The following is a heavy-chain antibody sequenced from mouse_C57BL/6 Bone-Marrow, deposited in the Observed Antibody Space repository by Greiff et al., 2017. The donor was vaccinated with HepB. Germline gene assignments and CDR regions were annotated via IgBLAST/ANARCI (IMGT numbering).Heavy chain of an antibody. CDR2: IYPGDGDT. CDR3: ARCEKLDYYAMDY. V-gene: IGHV1-80*01. D-gene: IGHD4-1*01. Sequence: VQLQESGAELVKPGASVKISCKASGYAFSSYWMNWVKQRPGKGLEWIGQIYPGDGDTNYNGKFKGKATLTADKSSSTAYMQLSSLTSEDSAVYFCARCEKLDYYAMDYWGQGTSVTVSS. J-gene: IGHJ4*01. CDR1: GYAFSSYW.